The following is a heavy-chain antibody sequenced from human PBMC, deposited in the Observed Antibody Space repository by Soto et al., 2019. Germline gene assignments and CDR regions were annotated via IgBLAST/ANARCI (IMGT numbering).Heavy chain of an antibody. D-gene: IGHD3-22*01. CDR3: AKDYYDSSGSRYFYALAV. V-gene: IGHV3-23*01. Sequence: PGGSLRLSCAASGFTFSSYAMSRVRQAPGKGLEWVSGITGSGVMTYYGDSVRGRFTISRDNSKNTLYLQMNILRAEDTAVYYCAKDYYDSSGSRYFYALAVWGQGTTVTVSS. J-gene: IGHJ6*02. CDR2: ITGSGVMT. CDR1: GFTFSSYA.